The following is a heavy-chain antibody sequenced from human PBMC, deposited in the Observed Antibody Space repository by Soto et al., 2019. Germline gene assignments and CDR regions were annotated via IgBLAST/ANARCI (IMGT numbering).Heavy chain of an antibody. Sequence: ASVKVSCKASGDTFTTYDINWVRQATGHGLEWTGWINPNSGNIGYAQRLQGRATMTRDTAIRTAYMEVSSLRSDDTAVYYCARGRASGSYYLLDYWGQGTLVTVSS. D-gene: IGHD3-10*01. CDR2: INPNSGNI. J-gene: IGHJ4*02. CDR3: ARGRASGSYYLLDY. V-gene: IGHV1-8*01. CDR1: GDTFTTYD.